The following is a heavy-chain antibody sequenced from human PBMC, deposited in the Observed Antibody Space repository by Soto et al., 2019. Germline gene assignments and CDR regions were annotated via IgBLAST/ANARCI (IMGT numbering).Heavy chain of an antibody. J-gene: IGHJ6*02. CDR1: GFTYDDYA. Sequence: GGSLRLSCAASGFTYDDYAMHWVRQAPGKGLEWVSLISRDGGSTYYADSVKGRFTISRDNSKNSLYLQMNSLRAEDTALYYCAKDIFPGYDILTGYKTSYYYGMDVWGQWITATVSS. D-gene: IGHD3-9*01. CDR3: AKDIFPGYDILTGYKTSYYYGMDV. CDR2: ISRDGGST. V-gene: IGHV3-43D*04.